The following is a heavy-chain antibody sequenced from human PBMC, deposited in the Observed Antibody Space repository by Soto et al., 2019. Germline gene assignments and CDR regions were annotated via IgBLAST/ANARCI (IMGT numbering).Heavy chain of an antibody. CDR1: GDSATFDHSY. J-gene: IGHJ6*02. Sequence: SETLSLTCIVSGDSATFDHSYWSWIRQPPGKGLEWIGHIFFTGATTSSPSLKSRVTMSIDSSKTQFSLNLTSVTAADSAIYYCARARADSAGSRLGLRLDVWGQGTTVTVSS. CDR3: ARARADSAGSRLGLRLDV. V-gene: IGHV4-61*01. CDR2: IFFTGAT. D-gene: IGHD1-26*01.